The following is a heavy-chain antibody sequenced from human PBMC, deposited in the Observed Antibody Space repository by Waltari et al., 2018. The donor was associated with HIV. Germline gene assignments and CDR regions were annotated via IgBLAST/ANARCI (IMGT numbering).Heavy chain of an antibody. Sequence: QVQVVEPGGVWVHPGPSLRLSWEPSGLSVSDAGMHWVRGAPGKGLEWVAVIWFDGGKKVFADSVKGRFTISRDNCKHAVVLHMNSVRAEDTAGYYCARASPEGGYLDYWGQGPLVSVSS. J-gene: IGHJ4*02. D-gene: IGHD2-15*01. V-gene: IGHV3-33*01. CDR1: GLSVSDAG. CDR3: ARASPEGGYLDY. CDR2: IWFDGGKK.